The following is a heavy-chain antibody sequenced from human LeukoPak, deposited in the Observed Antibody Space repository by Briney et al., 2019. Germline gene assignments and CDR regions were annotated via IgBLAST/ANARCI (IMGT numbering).Heavy chain of an antibody. D-gene: IGHD6-13*01. Sequence: GGSLRLSCAASGFTVSSTYKSWVRQAPGKGLEWVSVIYSGGSTYYADSVKGRFTISRDSSKNTLYLQMNSLRAEDTAVYYCARDSNYDYWGQGTLVTVSS. V-gene: IGHV3-66*02. CDR1: GFTVSSTY. CDR3: ARDSNYDY. CDR2: IYSGGST. J-gene: IGHJ4*02.